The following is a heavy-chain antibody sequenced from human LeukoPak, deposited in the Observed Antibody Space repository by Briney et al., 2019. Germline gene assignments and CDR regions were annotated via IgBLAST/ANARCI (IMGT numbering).Heavy chain of an antibody. CDR1: GGTFSSYA. J-gene: IGHJ4*02. D-gene: IGHD3-3*01. Sequence: GSSVKVSCKASGGTFSSYAISWVRQAPGQGLEWMGRIIPIFGIANYAQKFQGRVTITADKSTSTAYMELSSLRSEDTAVYYCAREGLFGVVTREYFDYWGQGTLVTASS. V-gene: IGHV1-69*04. CDR2: IIPIFGIA. CDR3: AREGLFGVVTREYFDY.